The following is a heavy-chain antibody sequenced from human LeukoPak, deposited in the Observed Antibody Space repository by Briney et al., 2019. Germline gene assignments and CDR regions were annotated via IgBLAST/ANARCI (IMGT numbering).Heavy chain of an antibody. CDR2: IWYDGSNK. D-gene: IGHD6-6*01. V-gene: IGHV3-33*01. CDR3: ATEVGSSSSAYSFDY. Sequence: RRSLRLSCAASGFTFSSYGMHWVRQAPGKGMEWGAVIWYDGSNKYNADSVKGRFTISRDNSKNTLYLQMNSLRAEDTAVYYCATEVGSSSSAYSFDYWGQGTLVTVSS. J-gene: IGHJ4*02. CDR1: GFTFSSYG.